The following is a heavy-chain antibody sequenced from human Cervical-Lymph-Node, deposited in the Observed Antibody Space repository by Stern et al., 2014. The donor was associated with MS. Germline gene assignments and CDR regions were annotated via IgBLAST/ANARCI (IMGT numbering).Heavy chain of an antibody. V-gene: IGHV3-9*01. Sequence: EVQLVESGGGLVQPGGSLRLSCRASQITFGDYGFHWVRQVPGKCLECVAGIGCNSTAKVYADSEKGRFTISRDNARDSHYLQMNNLTPDDTALYYCAKSYSSSWSGWIDSWGQGILVTVSS. J-gene: IGHJ5*01. D-gene: IGHD6-13*01. CDR1: QITFGDYG. CDR3: AKSYSSSWSGWIDS. CDR2: IGCNSTAK.